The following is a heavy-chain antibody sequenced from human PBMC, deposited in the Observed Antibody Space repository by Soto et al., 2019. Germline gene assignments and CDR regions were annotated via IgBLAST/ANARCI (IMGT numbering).Heavy chain of an antibody. D-gene: IGHD6-6*01. CDR3: ARDHGYSSSTPHGMDV. Sequence: PGGSLRLSCAASGFTFSSYSMNWVRQAPGKGLEWVSSISSSSSYIYYADSVKGRFTISRDNAKNSLHLQMNSLRAEDTAVYYCARDHGYSSSTPHGMDVWGQGTTVTVSS. CDR1: GFTFSSYS. J-gene: IGHJ6*02. V-gene: IGHV3-21*01. CDR2: ISSSSSYI.